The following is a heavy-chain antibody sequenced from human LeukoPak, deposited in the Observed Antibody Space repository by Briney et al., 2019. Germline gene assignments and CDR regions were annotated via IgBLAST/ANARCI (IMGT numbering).Heavy chain of an antibody. J-gene: IGHJ4*02. CDR3: AKLSRTVATAGTIDY. D-gene: IGHD6-13*01. CDR1: GFTFSNYA. V-gene: IGHV3-23*01. Sequence: GGSLRLSCAASGFTFSNYAMSWVRQAPGKGLEWVSVISGSGDTTYYADSVKGRLTISRDNSKNTLSLQVNSLRAEDTAVYYCAKLSRTVATAGTIDYWGQGTLATVSS. CDR2: ISGSGDTT.